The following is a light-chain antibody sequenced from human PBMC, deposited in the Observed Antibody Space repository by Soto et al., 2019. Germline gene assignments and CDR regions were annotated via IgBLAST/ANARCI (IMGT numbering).Light chain of an antibody. CDR1: QTVNSDY. CDR3: HQFGYSPRT. V-gene: IGKV3-20*01. Sequence: IVLTHSPCTLSLSPGETATLSCRASQTVNSDYLAWFQQRPGQAPRLLIFATSRRATDIPDRFSGSGSGTDFTLAIRRLEPEDFAVYYCHQFGYSPRTFGQGTKVDIK. J-gene: IGKJ1*01. CDR2: ATS.